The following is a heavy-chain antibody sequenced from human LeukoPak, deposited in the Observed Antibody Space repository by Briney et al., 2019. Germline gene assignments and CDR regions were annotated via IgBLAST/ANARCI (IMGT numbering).Heavy chain of an antibody. J-gene: IGHJ5*02. D-gene: IGHD3-10*01. CDR3: ARDQYGSGTYSPFTYWFDP. CDR2: IYTSGST. CDR1: GGSISSYY. Sequence: PSETLSLTCTVSGGSISSYYWSWIRQPAGKGLEWIGRIYTSGSTNYNPSLKSRVTMSVDTSKNQFSLKLNSVTAADTAVYYCARDQYGSGTYSPFTYWFDPWGQGTLVTVSS. V-gene: IGHV4-4*07.